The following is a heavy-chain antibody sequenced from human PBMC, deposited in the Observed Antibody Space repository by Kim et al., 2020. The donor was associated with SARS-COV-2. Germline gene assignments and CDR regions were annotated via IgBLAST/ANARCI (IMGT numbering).Heavy chain of an antibody. CDR2: IWYDGSNK. V-gene: IGHV3-33*01. D-gene: IGHD2-15*01. Sequence: GGSLRLSCAASGFTFSSYGMHWVRQAPGKGLEWVAVIWYDGSNKYYADSVKGRFTISRDNSKNTLYLQMNSLRAEDTAVYYCARDPVVAVTMPDYWGQGTLVTVSS. J-gene: IGHJ4*02. CDR1: GFTFSSYG. CDR3: ARDPVVAVTMPDY.